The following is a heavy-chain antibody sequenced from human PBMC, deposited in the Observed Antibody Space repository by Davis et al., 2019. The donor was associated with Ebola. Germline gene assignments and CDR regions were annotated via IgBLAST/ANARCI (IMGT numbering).Heavy chain of an antibody. Sequence: AASVKVSCKAAGYTFSGYGITWVRQAPGQGLEWMGWISGYNGNTNYAENLQGRVTMTTDTSTSTAYMELSSLRSEDTAVYYCARLGQQLLLGDWDYWGQGTLVTVSS. CDR2: ISGYNGNT. CDR1: GYTFSGYG. CDR3: ARLGQQLLLGDWDY. D-gene: IGHD2-2*01. J-gene: IGHJ4*02. V-gene: IGHV1-18*01.